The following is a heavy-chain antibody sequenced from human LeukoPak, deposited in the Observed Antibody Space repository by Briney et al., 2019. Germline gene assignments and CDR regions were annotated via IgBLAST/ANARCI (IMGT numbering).Heavy chain of an antibody. CDR3: ARLPGIAAAEAKGAFDI. CDR2: IYPGDSDT. CDR1: GYSFTSYW. Sequence: GESLKISCKGSGYSFTSYWIGWVRQMPGKGLEWMGIIYPGDSDTRYSPSFQGQVTISADKSISTAYLQWSSLKASDTAMYYWARLPGIAAAEAKGAFDIWGQGTMVTVSS. D-gene: IGHD6-13*01. V-gene: IGHV5-51*01. J-gene: IGHJ3*02.